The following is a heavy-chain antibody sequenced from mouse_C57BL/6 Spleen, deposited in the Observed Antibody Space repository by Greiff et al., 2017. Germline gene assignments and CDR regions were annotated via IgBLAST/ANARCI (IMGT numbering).Heavy chain of an antibody. CDR2: IYPGNSDT. V-gene: IGHV1-5*01. CDR1: GYTFTSYW. Sequence: EVQLQQSGTVLARPGASVKMSCKTSGYTFTSYWMHWVKQRPGQGLEWIGAIYPGNSDTSYNQKFKGKAKLTAVTSASTAYMELSSLTNEDSAVYYCTREDLYGSTWFAYWGQGTLVTVSA. J-gene: IGHJ3*01. D-gene: IGHD1-1*01. CDR3: TREDLYGSTWFAY.